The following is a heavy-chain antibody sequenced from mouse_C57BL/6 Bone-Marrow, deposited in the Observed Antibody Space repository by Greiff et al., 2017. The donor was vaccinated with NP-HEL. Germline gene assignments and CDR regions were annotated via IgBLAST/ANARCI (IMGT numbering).Heavy chain of an antibody. Sequence: SGPELVKPGASVKISCKASGYAFSSSWMNWVKQRPGKGLEWIGRIYPGDGDTNYNGKFKGTATLTADQSSSTAYLQLSSLTSEDSAVYFCARRMTLATLVGDFDDWGQGTTLTVSS. CDR1: GYAFSSSW. V-gene: IGHV1-82*01. CDR2: IYPGDGDT. CDR3: ARRMTLATLVGDFDD. J-gene: IGHJ2*01. D-gene: IGHD1-1*01.